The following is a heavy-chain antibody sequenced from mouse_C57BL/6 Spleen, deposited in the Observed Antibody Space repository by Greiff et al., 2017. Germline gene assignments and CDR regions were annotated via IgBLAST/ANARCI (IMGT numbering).Heavy chain of an antibody. CDR1: GYAFSSSW. V-gene: IGHV1-82*01. D-gene: IGHD2-3*01. J-gene: IGHJ1*03. CDR3: ARWDGYYVYWYFDV. CDR2: IYPGDGDT. Sequence: VQVVESGPELVKPGASVKISCKASGYAFSSSWMNWVKQRPGKGLEWIGRIYPGDGDTNYNGKFKGKATLTADKSSSTAYMQLSSLTSEDSAVYFCARWDGYYVYWYFDVWGTGTTVTVSS.